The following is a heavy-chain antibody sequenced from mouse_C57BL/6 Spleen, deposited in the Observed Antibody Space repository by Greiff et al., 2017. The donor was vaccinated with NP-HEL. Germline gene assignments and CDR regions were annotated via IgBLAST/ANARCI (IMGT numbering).Heavy chain of an antibody. Sequence: QVQLQQSGPGLVAPSQSLSITCTVSGFSLTSYGVDWVRQPPGKGLEWLGVIWGGGSTNYNSALMSRLSISKDNSKSQVFLKMNSLQTDDTAMYYCAKLATVVAGDYAMDYWGQGTSVTVSS. V-gene: IGHV2-9*01. CDR1: GFSLTSYG. CDR3: AKLATVVAGDYAMDY. D-gene: IGHD1-1*01. J-gene: IGHJ4*01. CDR2: IWGGGST.